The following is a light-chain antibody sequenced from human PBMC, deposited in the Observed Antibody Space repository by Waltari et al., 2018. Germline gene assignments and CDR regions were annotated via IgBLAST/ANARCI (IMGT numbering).Light chain of an antibody. V-gene: IGKV3-20*01. Sequence: EIVLTQPPGTLSLSPGERATLSCRASPSVIRYLAWYQQKPGQAPRLLIYDASIRASGIPDRFSGSGSGTDFSLTISRLEPEDFAVYYCQKYGTLPATFGQGTKVQMK. CDR2: DAS. CDR1: PSVIRY. J-gene: IGKJ1*01. CDR3: QKYGTLPAT.